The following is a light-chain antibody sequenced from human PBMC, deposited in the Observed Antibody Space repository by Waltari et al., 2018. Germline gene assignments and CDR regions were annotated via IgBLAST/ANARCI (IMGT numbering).Light chain of an antibody. CDR3: QQYNSYSLLT. V-gene: IGKV1-5*03. J-gene: IGKJ4*01. Sequence: DIQMTQPPSTLSASVGDRVTITCRASQSISNWLAWYQQKPGKAPKLLIYKASTLESGVPSRFSGSGSGTEFTLTISSLQPDDFATYYCQQYNSYSLLTFGGGTKVEIK. CDR2: KAS. CDR1: QSISNW.